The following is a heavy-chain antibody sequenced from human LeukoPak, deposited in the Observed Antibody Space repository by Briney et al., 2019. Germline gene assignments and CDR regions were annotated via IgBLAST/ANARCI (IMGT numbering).Heavy chain of an antibody. CDR1: GFTFSSYW. CDR3: ARGGGYEHDAFDI. J-gene: IGHJ3*02. CDR2: IKKDGSEK. V-gene: IGHV3-7*01. Sequence: PGGSLRLSCAASGFTFSSYWMSWVRQAPGKGLEWVANIKKDGSEKYYVDSVKGRFTISRDNAKTSLYLQMNSLRAEDTAVYYCARGGGYEHDAFDIWGQGTMVTVSS. D-gene: IGHD6-13*01.